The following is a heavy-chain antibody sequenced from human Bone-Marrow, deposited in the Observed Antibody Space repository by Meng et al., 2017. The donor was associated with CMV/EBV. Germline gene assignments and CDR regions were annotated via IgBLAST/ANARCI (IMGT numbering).Heavy chain of an antibody. D-gene: IGHD2-2*01. J-gene: IGHJ5*02. CDR3: ARERYIVVVPAATGGWFDP. CDR2: IIPIFGTA. CDR1: GYTFTSYG. Sequence: SVKVSCKASGYTFTSYGISWVRQAPGQGLEWMGGIIPIFGTANYAQKFQGRVTITTDESTSTAYMELSSLRSEDTAVYYCARERYIVVVPAATGGWFDPWGQGTLVTVSS. V-gene: IGHV1-69*05.